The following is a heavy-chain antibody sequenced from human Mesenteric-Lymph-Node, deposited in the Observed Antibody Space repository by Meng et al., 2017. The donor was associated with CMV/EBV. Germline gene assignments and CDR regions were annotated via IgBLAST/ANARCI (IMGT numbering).Heavy chain of an antibody. CDR3: AKVLSPYYYGMDV. CDR1: GFTFSDYN. J-gene: IGHJ6*02. V-gene: IGHV3-11*04. Sequence: GGSLRLSCAASGFTFSDYNMSWIRQAPGKGLEWVSYITSSGTTIYYADSVKGRFTVSRDNAKNSLYLQMNSLRAEDTAVYYCAKVLSPYYYGMDVWGQGTTVTVSS. CDR2: ITSSGTTI.